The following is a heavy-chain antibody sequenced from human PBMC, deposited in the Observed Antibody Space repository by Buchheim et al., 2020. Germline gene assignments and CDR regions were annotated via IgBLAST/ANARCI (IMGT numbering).Heavy chain of an antibody. CDR2: THYTRTT. D-gene: IGHD3-3*01. CDR3: ARRAVWSGDGYNWFDS. CDR1: GDSIGSSSNF. V-gene: IGHV4-39*07. Sequence: QLQLQESGPGLVKPSETLSLTCTVSGDSIGSSSNFWGWIRQAPGKGLEWIVSTHYTRTTYYNPSLKSRVTISVDTSKNQFSLTLNSVTAADTAIYYCARRAVWSGDGYNWFDSWGQGIL. J-gene: IGHJ5*01.